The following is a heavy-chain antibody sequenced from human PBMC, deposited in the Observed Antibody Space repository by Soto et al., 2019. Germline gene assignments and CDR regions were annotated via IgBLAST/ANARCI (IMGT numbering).Heavy chain of an antibody. V-gene: IGHV4-34*01. CDR2: INHSGST. J-gene: IGHJ4*02. D-gene: IGHD3-22*01. CDR3: ASMHYDSSGYLVDY. Sequence: PSETLSLTCAVYGGSFSGYYWSWIRQPPGKGLEWIGEINHSGSTNYNPSLKSRVTISVDTSKNQFSLKLSSVTAADTAVYYCASMHYDSSGYLVDYWGQGTLVTVFS. CDR1: GGSFSGYY.